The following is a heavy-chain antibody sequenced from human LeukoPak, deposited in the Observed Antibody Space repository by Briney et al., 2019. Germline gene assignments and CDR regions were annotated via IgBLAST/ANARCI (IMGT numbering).Heavy chain of an antibody. D-gene: IGHD1-26*01. V-gene: IGHV4-61*02. CDR1: VGSLCSGSYY. Sequence: SQTLSLTCAVSVGSLCSGSYYWSWIRPPAGKGLEWVGRIYTSGSTNYNPSLKSRSTISLDTSKTQFSLKLSSVTAADTAVYYCARALGGYPANFDYWGQGTLVTVSS. J-gene: IGHJ4*02. CDR3: ARALGGYPANFDY. CDR2: IYTSGST.